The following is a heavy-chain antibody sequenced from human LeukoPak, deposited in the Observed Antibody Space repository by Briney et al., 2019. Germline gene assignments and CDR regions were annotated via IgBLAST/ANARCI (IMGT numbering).Heavy chain of an antibody. CDR1: GVSVSSGGNC. V-gene: IGHV4-31*03. J-gene: IGHJ4*02. CDR3: ARDQTYYGYFDF. D-gene: IGHD3-10*01. Sequence: PSQTLSLTCSVSGVSVSSGGNCWNWIRQHPGKGLEWIGYLYDSGTTHYNPSLQSRVTISVDTSKNHFSLKLSSVTAADTAVYYCARDQTYYGYFDFWGRGALVTVSS. CDR2: LYDSGTT.